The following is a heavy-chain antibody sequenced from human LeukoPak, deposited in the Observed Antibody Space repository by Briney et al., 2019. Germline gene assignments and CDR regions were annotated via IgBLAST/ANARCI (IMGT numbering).Heavy chain of an antibody. CDR2: IYYSGST. CDR1: GGSISSGDYY. Sequence: KPSETLSLTCTVSGGSISSGDYYWSWIRQPPGKGLEWIGYIYYSGSTYYNPSLKSRVTISVDTSKNQFSLKLSSVTAADTAVYYCARYDYGGILFDYWGQGTLVTVSS. D-gene: IGHD4-23*01. V-gene: IGHV4-30-4*08. J-gene: IGHJ4*02. CDR3: ARYDYGGILFDY.